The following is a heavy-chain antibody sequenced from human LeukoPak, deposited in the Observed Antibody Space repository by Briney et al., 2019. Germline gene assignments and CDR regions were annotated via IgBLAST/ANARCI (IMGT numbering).Heavy chain of an antibody. CDR1: GYTFTGYY. CDR3: ATSGYSDSGYFDC. Sequence: ASVKVSCTASGYTFTGYYMHWVRQAPGQGLEWMGWINPNSGGTNYAQKLQGRVTMTRDTSISTAYMELNRLRSDDTAVYYCATSGYSDSGYFDCWGQGTLVTVSS. V-gene: IGHV1-2*02. J-gene: IGHJ4*02. D-gene: IGHD5-12*01. CDR2: INPNSGGT.